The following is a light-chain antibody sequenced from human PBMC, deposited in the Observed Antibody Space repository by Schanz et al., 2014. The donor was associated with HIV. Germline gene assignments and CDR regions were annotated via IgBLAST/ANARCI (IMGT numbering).Light chain of an antibody. CDR3: LQQNTYPLT. V-gene: IGKV1-17*02. CDR1: QSISNY. Sequence: DIQMTQSPSSLSASVGDRVTITCRASQSISNYLNWYQQKAGKAPKRLIYAASFLQSEVPSRFIGSGSGTEFTLTITNLQPEDFATYYCLQQNTYPLTFGQGTRLEVK. J-gene: IGKJ5*01. CDR2: AAS.